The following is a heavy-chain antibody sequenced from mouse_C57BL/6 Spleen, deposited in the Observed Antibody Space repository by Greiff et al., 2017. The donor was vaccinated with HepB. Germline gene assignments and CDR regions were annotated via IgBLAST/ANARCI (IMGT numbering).Heavy chain of an antibody. Sequence: VQLQQSDAELVKPGASVKISCKVSGYTFTDHTIHWMKQRPEQGLEWIGYIYPRDGSTKYNEKLKGKATLTADKSSSTAYMQLNSLTSEDSAVYFCARNSYGSSPYYYAMDYWGQGTSVTVSS. D-gene: IGHD1-1*01. V-gene: IGHV1-78*01. J-gene: IGHJ4*01. CDR3: ARNSYGSSPYYYAMDY. CDR1: GYTFTDHT. CDR2: IYPRDGST.